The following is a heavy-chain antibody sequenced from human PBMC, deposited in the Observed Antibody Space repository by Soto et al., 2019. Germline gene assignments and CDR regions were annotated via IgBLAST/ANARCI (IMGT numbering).Heavy chain of an antibody. V-gene: IGHV3-21*01. Sequence: GGSLSLSCEASGFTFSRDSMNWVRQVPGKGLEWVASISSASSETWYSDSMKGRFIISRENAQNSLFLQMNTLRPEDSAIYYCARVAYWGPGTQVTVSS. CDR2: ISSASSET. CDR1: GFTFSRDS. J-gene: IGHJ4*02. CDR3: ARVAY.